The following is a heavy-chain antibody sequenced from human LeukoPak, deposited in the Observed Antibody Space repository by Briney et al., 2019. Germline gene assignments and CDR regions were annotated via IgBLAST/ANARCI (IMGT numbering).Heavy chain of an antibody. CDR2: ISYDGSNK. Sequence: GGSLRLSCAASGFTFSSYAMHWVRQAPGKGLEWVAVISYDGSNKYYADSVKGRFTISRDNSKNTLYLQMNSLRAEDTAVYYCARSPAFYDTLTGHYYYYYGMDVWGQGTTVTVSS. CDR3: ARSPAFYDTLTGHYYYYYGMDV. V-gene: IGHV3-30*14. D-gene: IGHD3-9*01. J-gene: IGHJ6*02. CDR1: GFTFSSYA.